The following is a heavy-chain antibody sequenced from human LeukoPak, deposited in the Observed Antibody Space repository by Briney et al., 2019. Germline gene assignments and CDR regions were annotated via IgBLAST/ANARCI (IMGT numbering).Heavy chain of an antibody. V-gene: IGHV1-46*01. J-gene: IGHJ6*02. Sequence: ASVKVSCKASGYTFTSYYMHWVRQAPGQGLEWMGIINPSGGSTTYAQKFQGRVTMTRDTSTGTVYMDLSSLRSEDTAVYYCARGLIAGGGESGMDVWGQGTTVTVSS. CDR2: INPSGGST. D-gene: IGHD3-16*01. CDR3: ARGLIAGGGESGMDV. CDR1: GYTFTSYY.